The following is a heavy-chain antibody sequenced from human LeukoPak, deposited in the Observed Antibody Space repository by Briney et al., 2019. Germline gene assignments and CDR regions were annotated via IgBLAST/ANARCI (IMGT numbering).Heavy chain of an antibody. V-gene: IGHV3-48*03. J-gene: IGHJ4*02. CDR2: ISSSGSTI. D-gene: IGHD3-22*01. Sequence: GGSLRLSCAASGFTFSSYEMNWVRQAPGKGLEWVSYISSSGSTIYYADSVKGRFTISRDNAKNSLYLQMNSLRAEDTAVYYCAKDWKRGYYYDSSGYLPDYWGQGTLVTVSS. CDR1: GFTFSSYE. CDR3: AKDWKRGYYYDSSGYLPDY.